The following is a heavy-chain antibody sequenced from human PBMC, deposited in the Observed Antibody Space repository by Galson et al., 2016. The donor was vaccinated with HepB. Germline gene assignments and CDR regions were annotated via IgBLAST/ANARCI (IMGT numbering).Heavy chain of an antibody. CDR2: IYHSGSA. CDR3: ARVPFGVAIVGFDP. V-gene: IGHV4-31*03. D-gene: IGHD3-3*01. CDR1: GDSITSGGYY. Sequence: TLSLTCTVSGDSITSGGYYWSWVRQHPGKGLEWIGYIYHSGSAYYNPSLKSRLSMSVDTSKNQFSLKLISVTAADTAVYYCARVPFGVAIVGFDPWGQGTLVSVTS. J-gene: IGHJ5*02.